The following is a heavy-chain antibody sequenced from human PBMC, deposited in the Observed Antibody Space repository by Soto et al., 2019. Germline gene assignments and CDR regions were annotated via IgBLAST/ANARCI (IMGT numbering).Heavy chain of an antibody. Sequence: PGGSLRLSCAASGFTFSSYTMSWVRQAPGKGLEWVSGISATGGSTYYADSVKGRFTFSRDHSKNTLYLQMNSLRAEDTAVYYCAKGFIRDCGGDCTVDTWGQGTLVTVSS. CDR3: AKGFIRDCGGDCTVDT. CDR2: ISATGGST. V-gene: IGHV3-23*01. CDR1: GFTFSSYT. J-gene: IGHJ5*02. D-gene: IGHD2-21*02.